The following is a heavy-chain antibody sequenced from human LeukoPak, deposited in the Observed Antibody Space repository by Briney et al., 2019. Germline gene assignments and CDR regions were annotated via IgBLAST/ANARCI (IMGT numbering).Heavy chain of an antibody. V-gene: IGHV1-69*13. CDR2: IIPIFGTA. J-gene: IGHJ6*03. D-gene: IGHD5-24*01. CDR1: GGTFSSYA. CDR3: ARGRDGYNHYYYYMDV. Sequence: APVKVSCKASGGTFSSYAISWVRQAPGQGLEWMGGIIPIFGTANYAPTFQGRVTITADESTSTAYMELSSLRSEDTAVYYCARGRDGYNHYYYYMDVWGKGTTVTISS.